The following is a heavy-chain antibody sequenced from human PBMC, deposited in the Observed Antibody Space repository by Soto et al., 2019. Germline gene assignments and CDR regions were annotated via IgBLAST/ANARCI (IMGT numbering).Heavy chain of an antibody. Sequence: PSETLSLTCAVSGGSFRGFYWTWIRQSPGKGLEWLGDINHVGITNYNPSLKSRVTISVDTSKNQFSLKLSSVTAADTAVYYCARDSDRVRGVITRWGQGTLVTVSS. CDR1: GGSFRGFY. CDR2: INHVGIT. V-gene: IGHV4-34*09. J-gene: IGHJ4*02. D-gene: IGHD3-10*01. CDR3: ARDSDRVRGVITR.